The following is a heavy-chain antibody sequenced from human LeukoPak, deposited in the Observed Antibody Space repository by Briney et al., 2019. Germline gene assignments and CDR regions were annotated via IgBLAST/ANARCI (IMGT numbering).Heavy chain of an antibody. CDR2: ISIDGSTT. CDR1: GFTFSSNW. Sequence: HPGGSLRLSCAASGFTFSSNWMAWVRQAPGKGLVWVSRISIDGSTTSHADSVKGRFTISRDNAKNSLYLQMNSLRAEDTAVYYCASYSSGWYWDAFDIWGQGTMVTVSS. V-gene: IGHV3-74*01. D-gene: IGHD6-19*01. CDR3: ASYSSGWYWDAFDI. J-gene: IGHJ3*02.